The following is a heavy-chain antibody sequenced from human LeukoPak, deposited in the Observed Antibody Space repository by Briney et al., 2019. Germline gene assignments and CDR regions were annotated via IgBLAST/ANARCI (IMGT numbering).Heavy chain of an antibody. V-gene: IGHV1-8*01. Sequence: ASVKVSRKASGYTFTSYDINWVRQATGQGLEWMGWMDPNSGNTGYAQKFQGRVTMTRNTSISTAYMELSSLRSEDTAVYYCARVYNRRPCMDVWGQGTTVTVSS. CDR3: ARVYNRRPCMDV. CDR2: MDPNSGNT. J-gene: IGHJ6*02. D-gene: IGHD3-10*01. CDR1: GYTFTSYD.